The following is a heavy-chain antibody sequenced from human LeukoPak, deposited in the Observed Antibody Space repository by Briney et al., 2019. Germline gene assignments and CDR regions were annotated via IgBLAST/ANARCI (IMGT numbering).Heavy chain of an antibody. CDR2: IGSASDT. J-gene: IGHJ6*03. V-gene: IGHV3-13*01. CDR1: GFTFSSFD. CDR3: ARGPPRRKYYYLDV. Sequence: GGSLRLSCAASGFTFSSFDMHWVRQATGQGLEWGSTIGSASDTYYQGSVEGRFTLTRDHAKPSLYLQMNSLTAGDTAVYYCARGPPRRKYYYLDVWGKKTTVTVSS.